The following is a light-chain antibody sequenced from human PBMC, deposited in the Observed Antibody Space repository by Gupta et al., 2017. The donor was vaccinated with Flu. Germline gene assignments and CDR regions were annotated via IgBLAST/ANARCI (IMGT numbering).Light chain of an antibody. CDR2: GAS. Sequence: GTLPLSPGARATRSCRASQSVRSSSLAWYQQKPGQAPRLLIYGASSRATGIPDRFSGSGSGRAFTLTIIRLVPEDFAVYYCQQEGTSPYTFGQGTKLEIK. J-gene: IGKJ2*01. CDR3: QQEGTSPYT. V-gene: IGKV3-20*01. CDR1: QSVRSSS.